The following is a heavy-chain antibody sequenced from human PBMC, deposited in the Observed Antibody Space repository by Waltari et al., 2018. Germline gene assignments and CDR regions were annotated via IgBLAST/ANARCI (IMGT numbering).Heavy chain of an antibody. J-gene: IGHJ5*02. CDR3: ARGPRLWFRTPTGWFDP. CDR1: GGSFSGYY. CDR2: INHSGST. V-gene: IGHV4-34*01. D-gene: IGHD3-10*01. Sequence: QVQLQQWGAGLLKPSETLSLTCAVYGGSFSGYYWSWIRQPPGKGLEWIGEINHSGSTNDTPSLKSRVTISVDTSKNQFSLKLSSVTAADTAVYYCARGPRLWFRTPTGWFDPWGQGTLVTVSS.